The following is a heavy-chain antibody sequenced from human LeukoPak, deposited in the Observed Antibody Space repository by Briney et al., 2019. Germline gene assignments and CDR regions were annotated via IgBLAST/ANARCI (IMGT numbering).Heavy chain of an antibody. Sequence: SETLSRTCTVSGGSIISYYWSWIRQPPGKGLEWIGYIYYSGNTNYNPSLKSRVTISLDTSRNQFSLKLSSVTAADTAVYYCARGSLTGRTGYVFVSWGQGTLVTVSS. D-gene: IGHD3-9*01. CDR2: IYYSGNT. V-gene: IGHV4-59*01. CDR1: GGSIISYY. J-gene: IGHJ4*02. CDR3: ARGSLTGRTGYVFVS.